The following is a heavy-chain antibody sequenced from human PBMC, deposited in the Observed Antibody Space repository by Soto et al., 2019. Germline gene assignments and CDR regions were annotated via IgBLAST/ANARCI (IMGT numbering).Heavy chain of an antibody. CDR2: ISYDGSNK. Sequence: QVQLVESGGGVVQPGRSLRLSCAASGFTFSSYAMHWVRQAPGKGLEWVAVISYDGSNKYYADSVKGRFTISRDKSKNTLYLQMNSLRAEDTAVYYCARDGTIVSENWFDPWGQGTLVTVSS. CDR1: GFTFSSYA. V-gene: IGHV3-30-3*01. J-gene: IGHJ5*02. CDR3: ARDGTIVSENWFDP. D-gene: IGHD3-16*02.